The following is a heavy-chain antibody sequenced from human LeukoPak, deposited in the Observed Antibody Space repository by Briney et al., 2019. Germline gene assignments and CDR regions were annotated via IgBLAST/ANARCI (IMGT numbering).Heavy chain of an antibody. CDR2: IYYHENT. D-gene: IGHD3-16*02. CDR3: ASQDDYVWGSYRSHYYYYMDV. J-gene: IGHJ6*03. CDR1: GGSISSSSDY. Sequence: SETLSLTCTVSGGSISSSSDYWGWIRQAPGKGLEWIGSIYYHENTYYNSSLKSRVTISVDTSKNQFSLKLSSVTAADTAVYYCASQDDYVWGSYRSHYYYYMDVWGKGTTVTISS. V-gene: IGHV4-39*01.